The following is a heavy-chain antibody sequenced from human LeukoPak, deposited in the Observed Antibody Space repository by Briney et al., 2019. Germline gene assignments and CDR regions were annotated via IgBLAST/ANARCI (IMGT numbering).Heavy chain of an antibody. V-gene: IGHV1-46*01. D-gene: IGHD3-10*01. Sequence: ASVKVSCKASGYTFTTSYMHGVRQPPGQGLEWMGIINPSGGSTSKAQKFEGRVTMTRDTSTSTVYMELSSLRSEDTAVYYCARAKFGESLGVPGYYYYMDVWGKGTTVTVSS. CDR3: ARAKFGESLGVPGYYYYMDV. CDR2: INPSGGST. CDR1: GYTFTTSY. J-gene: IGHJ6*03.